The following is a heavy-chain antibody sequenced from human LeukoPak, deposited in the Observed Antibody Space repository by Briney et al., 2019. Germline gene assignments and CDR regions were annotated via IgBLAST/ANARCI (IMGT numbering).Heavy chain of an antibody. Sequence: SETLSLTCAVYGGSFSGYCWSWIRQPPGKGLEWIGEINHSGSTNYNPSLKSRVTISVDTSKNQFSLKLSSVTAADTAVYYCARGTMTTVTYYFDYWGQGTLVTVSS. CDR3: ARGTMTTVTYYFDY. V-gene: IGHV4-34*01. CDR1: GGSFSGYC. D-gene: IGHD4-17*01. CDR2: INHSGST. J-gene: IGHJ4*02.